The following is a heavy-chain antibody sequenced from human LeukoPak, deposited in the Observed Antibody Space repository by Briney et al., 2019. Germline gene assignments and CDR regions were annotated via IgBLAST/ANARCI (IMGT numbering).Heavy chain of an antibody. V-gene: IGHV3-23*01. CDR3: AKVSADLTYYYDSGGYYTPRGGYFDY. CDR2: ISGSGGST. D-gene: IGHD3-22*01. J-gene: IGHJ4*02. Sequence: PGGSLRLSCAASGFTFSSYAMSWVRQAPGKGLEWVSAISGSGGSTYYADSVKGRFTISRDNSKNTLYLQMNSLRAEDTAVYYCAKVSADLTYYYDSGGYYTPRGGYFDYWGQGTLVTVSS. CDR1: GFTFSSYA.